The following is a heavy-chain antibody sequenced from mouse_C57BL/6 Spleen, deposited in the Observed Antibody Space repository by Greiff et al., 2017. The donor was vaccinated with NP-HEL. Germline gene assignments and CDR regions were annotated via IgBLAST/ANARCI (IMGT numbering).Heavy chain of an antibody. D-gene: IGHD2-3*01. CDR3: ARGGLLRPLRYFDV. CDR1: GYAFSSYW. V-gene: IGHV1-80*01. J-gene: IGHJ1*03. Sequence: VQLQQSGAELVKPGASVKISCKASGYAFSSYWMNWVKQRPGKGLEWIGQIYPGDGDTNYNGKFKGKATLTADKSSSTAYMQLSSLTSEDSAVYFCARGGLLRPLRYFDVWGTGTTVTVSS. CDR2: IYPGDGDT.